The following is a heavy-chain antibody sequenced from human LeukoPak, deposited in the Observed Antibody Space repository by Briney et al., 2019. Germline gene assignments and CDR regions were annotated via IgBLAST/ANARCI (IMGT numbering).Heavy chain of an antibody. CDR1: GFTFTNYD. V-gene: IGHV3-30*18. J-gene: IGHJ4*02. D-gene: IGHD3-10*01. CDR2: ISYDGTNK. CDR3: VKDRAGTYLDY. Sequence: GGSLRLSCAASGFTFTNYDMHWVRQAPGKGLHWVAVISYDGTNKYYADSVKGRFTISRDDSKNTLYLQMNSLRAEDTAVYYCVKDRAGTYLDYWGQGTLITVSS.